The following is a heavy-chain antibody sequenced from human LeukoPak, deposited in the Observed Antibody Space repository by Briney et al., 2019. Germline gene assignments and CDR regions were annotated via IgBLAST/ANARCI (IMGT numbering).Heavy chain of an antibody. Sequence: SETLSLTCAVYGGSFSGYYWSWIRQPPGKGLEWIGEINHSGSTNYNPSLKSRVTISVDTSKNQFSLKLSSVTAADTAVYYCGRGLNTAMVYWGQGTLVTVSS. J-gene: IGHJ4*02. CDR3: GRGLNTAMVY. D-gene: IGHD5-18*01. CDR2: INHSGST. CDR1: GGSFSGYY. V-gene: IGHV4-34*01.